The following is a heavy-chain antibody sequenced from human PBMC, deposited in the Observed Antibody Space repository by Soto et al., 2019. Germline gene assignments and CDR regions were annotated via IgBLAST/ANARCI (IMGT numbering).Heavy chain of an antibody. CDR3: ARGSEDSYPGSRIFDF. CDR1: GFTFGSRA. Sequence: EVQLLVSGGDLVQPGGSLRLSCVASGFTFGSRAMSWVRQAPGEGLEWVSTITENGGDSKSADSVRGRFAISRDNSKNILYLQMNSLRAEDSAIYYCARGSEDSYPGSRIFDFWGRGTLVSVSS. J-gene: IGHJ4*02. CDR2: ITENGGDS. D-gene: IGHD3-10*01. V-gene: IGHV3-23*01.